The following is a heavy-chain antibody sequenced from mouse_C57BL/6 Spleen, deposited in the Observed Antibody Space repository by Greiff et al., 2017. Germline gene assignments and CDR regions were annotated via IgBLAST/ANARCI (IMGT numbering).Heavy chain of an antibody. CDR3: ARDYYGSSTWFAY. CDR2: IDPANGNT. CDR1: GFNIKNTY. Sequence: EVKLQESVAELVRPGASVKLSCTASGFNIKNTYMHWVKQRPEQGLEWIGRIDPANGNTKYAPKFQGKATITADPSSNTAYLQLSSLTSEDTAIYYCARDYYGSSTWFAYWGQGTLVTVSA. V-gene: IGHV14-3*01. J-gene: IGHJ3*01. D-gene: IGHD1-1*01.